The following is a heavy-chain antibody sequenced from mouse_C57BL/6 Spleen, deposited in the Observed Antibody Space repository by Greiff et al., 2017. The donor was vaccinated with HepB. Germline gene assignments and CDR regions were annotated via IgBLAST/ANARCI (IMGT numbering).Heavy chain of an antibody. D-gene: IGHD2-5*01. CDR3: ARCLYSNFFDY. J-gene: IGHJ2*01. Sequence: EVKVVESGGGLVQPGGSLSLSCAASGFTFTDYYMSWVRQPPGKALEWLGFIRNKANGYTTEYSASVKGRFTISRDNSQSILYLQMNALRAEDSATYYCARCLYSNFFDYWGQGTTLTVSS. CDR1: GFTFTDYY. V-gene: IGHV7-3*01. CDR2: IRNKANGYTT.